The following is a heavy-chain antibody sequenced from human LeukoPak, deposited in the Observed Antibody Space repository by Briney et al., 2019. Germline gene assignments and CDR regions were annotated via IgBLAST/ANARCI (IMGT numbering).Heavy chain of an antibody. Sequence: GSLRLSCAGSGFPFSSYWMTWVRQAPGKGLEWVANIRQDGGVKYYVDSAKGRFTLSRDNAKSSLYLQMNSLRVEDTAMYFCARTVVVVVGASDYFDYWGQGTLVTVSS. D-gene: IGHD2-2*01. CDR3: ARTVVVVVGASDYFDY. V-gene: IGHV3-7*03. CDR2: IRQDGGVK. J-gene: IGHJ4*02. CDR1: GFPFSSYW.